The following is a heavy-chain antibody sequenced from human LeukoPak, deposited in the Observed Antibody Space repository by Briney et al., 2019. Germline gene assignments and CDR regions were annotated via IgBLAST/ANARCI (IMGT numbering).Heavy chain of an antibody. V-gene: IGHV3-48*01. Sequence: GGSLRLSCAASGFTFSSYSMNWVRQAPGKGLERVSYISSSSSTMYYADSVKGRFTVSRDNAKNSLYLQMNSLRAEDTAVYYCARDLCTNTICSFDYWGQGTLVTVSS. J-gene: IGHJ4*02. D-gene: IGHD2-2*01. CDR3: ARDLCTNTICSFDY. CDR1: GFTFSSYS. CDR2: ISSSSSTM.